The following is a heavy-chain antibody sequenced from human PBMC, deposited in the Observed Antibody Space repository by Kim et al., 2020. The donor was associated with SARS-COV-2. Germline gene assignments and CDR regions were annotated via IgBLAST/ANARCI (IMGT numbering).Heavy chain of an antibody. V-gene: IGHV4-34*01. J-gene: IGHJ6*02. CDR3: ARDRAGVVPAPVLGLGPFYDYYAMDV. Sequence: SETLSLTCAVYGGSFSDYKWSWIRQPPGKGLEWIGEINHSGSISHSPSLKSRVTISVDTSKSQFSLRLKSMTAADTAVYYCARDRAGVVPAPVLGLGPFYDYYAMDVWGQGTAVAVSS. D-gene: IGHD2-2*02. CDR1: GGSFSDYK. CDR2: INHSGSI.